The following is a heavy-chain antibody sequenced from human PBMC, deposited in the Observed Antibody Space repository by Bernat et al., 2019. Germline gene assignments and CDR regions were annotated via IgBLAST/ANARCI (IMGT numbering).Heavy chain of an antibody. CDR2: ISYDGSNK. J-gene: IGHJ6*02. Sequence: QVQLVESGGGVVQPGRSLRLSCAASGFTFSSYGMHWVRQAPGKGLEWVAVISYDGSNKSYADSVKGRFTISRDNSKNTLYLQMNSLRAEDTAVYYCAKDLKQLYYYYYGMDVWGQGTTVTVSS. D-gene: IGHD6-6*01. CDR1: GFTFSSYG. CDR3: AKDLKQLYYYYYGMDV. V-gene: IGHV3-30*18.